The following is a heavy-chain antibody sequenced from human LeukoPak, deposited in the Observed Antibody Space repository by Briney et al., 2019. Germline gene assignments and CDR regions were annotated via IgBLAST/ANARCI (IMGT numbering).Heavy chain of an antibody. CDR2: IKSKTDGGTT. V-gene: IGHV3-15*01. D-gene: IGHD1-26*01. Sequence: GGSLRLSCAASGFTFSNAWMSWVRQAPGKGLEWVGRIKSKTDGGTTDYAATVKGRFTISRDDSKNTLYLQMNSLKTEDTAVYYCTTDPTIYSGSYPFDYWGQGTLVTVSS. CDR1: GFTFSNAW. J-gene: IGHJ4*02. CDR3: TTDPTIYSGSYPFDY.